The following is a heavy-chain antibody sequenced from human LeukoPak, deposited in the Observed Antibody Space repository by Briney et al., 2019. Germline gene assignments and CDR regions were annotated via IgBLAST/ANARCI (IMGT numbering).Heavy chain of an antibody. CDR2: IYYSGST. J-gene: IGHJ4*02. Sequence: SETLSLTCTVSGGSISSYYWGWIRQPPGKGLEWIGSIYYSGSTYYNPSLKSRVTISVDTSKNQFSLKLSSVTAADTAVYYCARHTLDCSSTSCYAFDYWGQGTLVTVSS. D-gene: IGHD2-2*01. V-gene: IGHV4-39*01. CDR3: ARHTLDCSSTSCYAFDY. CDR1: GGSISSYY.